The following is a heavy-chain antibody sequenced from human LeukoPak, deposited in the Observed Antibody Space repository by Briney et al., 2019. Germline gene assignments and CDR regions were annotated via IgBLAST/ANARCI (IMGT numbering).Heavy chain of an antibody. CDR2: IYPGDSDT. J-gene: IGHJ4*02. Sequence: ASVKVSCKASGYTFTSYWIGWVRQMPGKGLEWMGIIYPGDSDTRYSPSFQGQVTISADKSISTAYLQWSSLKASDTAMYYCARRKRGSYFFDYWGLGTLVTVSS. CDR3: ARRKRGSYFFDY. CDR1: GYTFTSYW. V-gene: IGHV5-51*01. D-gene: IGHD1-26*01.